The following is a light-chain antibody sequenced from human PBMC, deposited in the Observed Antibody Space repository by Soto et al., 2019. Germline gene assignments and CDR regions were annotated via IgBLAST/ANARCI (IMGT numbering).Light chain of an antibody. J-gene: IGKJ5*01. CDR2: DAS. CDR3: QQRSNWIT. Sequence: IVLTHSPAPLALSPGERATLSCRASQSVSSYLAWYQQKPGQAPRLLIYDASNRATGIPARFSGSGSGTDFTLTISSLEPEDVAVYYCQQRSNWITFGQGTRLEIK. CDR1: QSVSSY. V-gene: IGKV3-11*01.